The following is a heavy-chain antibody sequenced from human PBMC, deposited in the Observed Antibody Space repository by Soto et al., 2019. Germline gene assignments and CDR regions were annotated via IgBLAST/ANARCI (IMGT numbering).Heavy chain of an antibody. D-gene: IGHD6-25*01. CDR1: GFSLTNSGVG. CDR2: IYWDNDR. CDR3: AHLVPSSGYRDVGWFDP. V-gene: IGHV2-5*02. J-gene: IGHJ5*02. Sequence: QITLKESGPTLVEPTQTLTLTCSFSGFSLTNSGVGVGWFRQAPGKALECLGIIYWDNDRRYNPSLKTRLTITKDTSKNQVALSMPYMEPADTGTYYCAHLVPSSGYRDVGWFDPWGQGAPVTVS.